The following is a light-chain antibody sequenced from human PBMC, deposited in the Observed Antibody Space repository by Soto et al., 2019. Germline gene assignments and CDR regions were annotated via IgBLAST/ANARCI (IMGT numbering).Light chain of an antibody. V-gene: IGLV1-47*01. CDR1: SSNIGSNY. Sequence: QSVLTQPPSASGTPGQRVTISCSGSSSNIGSNYVYWHQQLPGTAPKLLIYRNNQRPSGVPDRFSGSKSGTSASLAISGLRSEDEADYYCAAWDDSLSASVVFGGGTKLTVL. CDR3: AAWDDSLSASVV. CDR2: RNN. J-gene: IGLJ2*01.